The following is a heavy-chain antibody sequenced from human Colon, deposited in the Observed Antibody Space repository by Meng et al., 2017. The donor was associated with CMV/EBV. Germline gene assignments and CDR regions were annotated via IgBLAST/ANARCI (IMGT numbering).Heavy chain of an antibody. V-gene: IGHV1-69*04. CDR1: GGTFNSYT. CDR3: AREERGSTSYYDY. J-gene: IGHJ4*02. CDR2: IIPFVSIA. D-gene: IGHD2-2*01. Sequence: SVKVSCKASGGTFNSYTVTWVRQAPGQGLEWIGRIIPFVSIANYARNFQGRVTITADKSTGTAYMELSSLRSEDTAVYYCAREERGSTSYYDYWGQGTLVTVSS.